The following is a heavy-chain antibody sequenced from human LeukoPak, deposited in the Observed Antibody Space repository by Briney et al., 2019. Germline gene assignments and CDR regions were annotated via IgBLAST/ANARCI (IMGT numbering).Heavy chain of an antibody. V-gene: IGHV3-48*04. CDR3: ARGDYGDYVRYYGMDV. CDR1: GFTFSSYS. CDR2: ISSSSSTI. Sequence: GGSLRLSCAASGFTFSSYSMNWVRQAPGKGLEWVSYISSSSSTIYYADSVKGRFTISRDNAKSSLYLQMNSLRAEDTAVYYCARGDYGDYVRYYGMDVWGQGATVTVSS. D-gene: IGHD4-17*01. J-gene: IGHJ6*02.